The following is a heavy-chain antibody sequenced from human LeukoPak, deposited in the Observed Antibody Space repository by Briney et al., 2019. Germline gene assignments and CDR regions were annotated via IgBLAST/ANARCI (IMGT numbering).Heavy chain of an antibody. Sequence: SETLSLTCTVSGASISSSTDYWSWIRQPAGKGLEWIGRIYTSGSTNYNPSLKSRVTMSVDTSKNQFSLKLSSVTAADTAVYYCAREGGSYRSFDYWGQGTLVTVSS. CDR2: IYTSGST. CDR1: GASISSSTDY. J-gene: IGHJ4*02. V-gene: IGHV4-61*02. CDR3: AREGGSYRSFDY. D-gene: IGHD1-26*01.